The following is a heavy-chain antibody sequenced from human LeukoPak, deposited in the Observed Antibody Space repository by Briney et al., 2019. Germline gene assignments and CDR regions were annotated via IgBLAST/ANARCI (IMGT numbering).Heavy chain of an antibody. J-gene: IGHJ4*02. CDR1: GFTFSRFA. V-gene: IGHV3-23*01. CDR2: ISGNGGNT. Sequence: GGSLRLSCAASGFTFSRFALTWVRQAPGEGLEWVSFISGNGGNTYYADSVKGRFTISGDNSKNTLYLQMNSLRAEDTAVYYCAKTSRDFTLYYLDYLGQGTLVTVSS. D-gene: IGHD2-21*02. CDR3: AKTSRDFTLYYLDY.